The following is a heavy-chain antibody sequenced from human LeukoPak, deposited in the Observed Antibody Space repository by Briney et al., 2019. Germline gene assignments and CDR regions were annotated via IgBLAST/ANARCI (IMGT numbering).Heavy chain of an antibody. CDR3: ARPYGSGEMDAFDI. CDR1: GGSISSSSYY. V-gene: IGHV4-39*07. Sequence: SETLSLTCTVSGGSISSSSYYWGWIRQPPGKGLEWIGSIYYSGGTYYNPSLKSRVTISVDTSKNQFSLKLSSVTAADTAVYYCARPYGSGEMDAFDIWGQGTMVTVSS. J-gene: IGHJ3*02. CDR2: IYYSGGT. D-gene: IGHD3-10*01.